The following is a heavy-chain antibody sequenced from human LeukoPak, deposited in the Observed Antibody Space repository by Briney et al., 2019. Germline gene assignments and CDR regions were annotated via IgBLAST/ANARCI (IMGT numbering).Heavy chain of an antibody. V-gene: IGHV3-66*01. CDR1: GFTVSSNY. CDR3: ARTPYYYDSSGYYYK. Sequence: SGGSLRLSCAASGFTVSSNYMSWVRQAPGKGLEWVSVIYSGGSTYYADSVKGRFTISRDNSKNTLYLQMNSLRAEDTAVYYCARTPYYYDSSGYYYKWGQGTLVTVSS. CDR2: IYSGGST. D-gene: IGHD3-22*01. J-gene: IGHJ4*02.